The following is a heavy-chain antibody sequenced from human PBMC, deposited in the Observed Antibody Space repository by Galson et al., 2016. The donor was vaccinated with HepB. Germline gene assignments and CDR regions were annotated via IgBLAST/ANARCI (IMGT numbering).Heavy chain of an antibody. Sequence: SLRLSCAASGFTFSSYSMNWVRQAPGKGLEWVSSISSSSSYIYYADSVKGRFTISRDNAKNSLYLQMSSLRAEDTAVYYCAKVATPNRNYENWFDSWGQGTLVTVSS. J-gene: IGHJ5*01. CDR3: AKVATPNRNYENWFDS. V-gene: IGHV3-21*01. CDR1: GFTFSSYS. D-gene: IGHD4-11*01. CDR2: ISSSSSYI.